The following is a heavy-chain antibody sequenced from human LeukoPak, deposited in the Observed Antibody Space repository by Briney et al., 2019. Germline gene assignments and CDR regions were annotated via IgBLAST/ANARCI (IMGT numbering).Heavy chain of an antibody. D-gene: IGHD6-19*01. CDR3: ATIAGIPVASNYFDY. J-gene: IGHJ4*02. CDR1: GGTLSSYA. V-gene: IGHV1-69*04. Sequence: ASVKVSCKASGGTLSSYAITWVRQAPGQGLEWMGRIIPMLGMANYAQNFQGRVTITADKSTSTVYMELSGLRSEDTAVYYCATIAGIPVASNYFDYWGQGTLVTVSS. CDR2: IIPMLGMA.